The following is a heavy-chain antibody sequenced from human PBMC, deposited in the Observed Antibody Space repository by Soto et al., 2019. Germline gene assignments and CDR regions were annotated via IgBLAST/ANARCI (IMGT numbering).Heavy chain of an antibody. J-gene: IGHJ6*02. CDR1: GFTFSGSA. D-gene: IGHD3-3*01. Sequence: GGSLRLSCAASGFTFSGSAMHWVRQASGKGLEWVGRIRSKANSYATAYAASVKGRFTISRDDSKNTAYLQMNSLKTEDTAVYYCTRPYDFWSGYWDYYGMDVWGQGTTVTVSS. CDR3: TRPYDFWSGYWDYYGMDV. V-gene: IGHV3-73*01. CDR2: IRSKANSYAT.